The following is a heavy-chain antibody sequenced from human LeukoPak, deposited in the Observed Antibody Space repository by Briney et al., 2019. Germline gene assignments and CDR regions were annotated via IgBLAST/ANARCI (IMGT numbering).Heavy chain of an antibody. V-gene: IGHV3-7*01. CDR1: GFTFSSYW. D-gene: IGHD4-17*01. Sequence: PGGSLRLSCAASGFTFSSYWMSWVRQAPGKGLEWVANIKQDGSEKYYVDSVKGRFTISRDNAKNSLYLQMNSLRAEDTAVYYCARDRKLDKTVTTFVPTLNWYFDLWGRGTLVTVSS. CDR3: ARDRKLDKTVTTFVPTLNWYFDL. CDR2: IKQDGSEK. J-gene: IGHJ2*01.